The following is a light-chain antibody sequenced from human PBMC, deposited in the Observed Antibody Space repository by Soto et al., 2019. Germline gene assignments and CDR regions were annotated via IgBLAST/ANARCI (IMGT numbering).Light chain of an antibody. J-gene: IGKJ1*01. Sequence: EIVMTQSPATLSVSPGERATLSCRASQSVSSNLAWYRQKPGQGPRLLIYGASTRATGIPARFSGSGSGTEFTLTISSLQSEDFAVYYCQQYNNWPSGTFGQGTKVEIK. CDR3: QQYNNWPSGT. CDR1: QSVSSN. V-gene: IGKV3-15*01. CDR2: GAS.